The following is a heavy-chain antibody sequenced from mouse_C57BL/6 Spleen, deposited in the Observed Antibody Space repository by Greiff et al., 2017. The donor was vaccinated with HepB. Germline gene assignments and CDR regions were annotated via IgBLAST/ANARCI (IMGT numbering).Heavy chain of an antibody. J-gene: IGHJ1*03. CDR3: ARDGSSSYWYFDV. D-gene: IGHD1-1*01. CDR1: GFTFSDYG. Sequence: EVNVVESGGGLVKPGGSLKLSCAASGFTFSDYGMHWVRQAPEKGLEWVAYISSGSSTIYYADTVKGRFTISRDNAKNTLFLQMTSLRSEDTAMYYCARDGSSSYWYFDVWGTGTTVTVSS. V-gene: IGHV5-17*01. CDR2: ISSGSSTI.